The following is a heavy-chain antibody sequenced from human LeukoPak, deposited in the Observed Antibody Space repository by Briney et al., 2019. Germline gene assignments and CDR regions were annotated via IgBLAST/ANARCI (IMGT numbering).Heavy chain of an antibody. CDR2: ITNDNYDT. CDR3: AREGISRKMDFDY. J-gene: IGHJ4*02. D-gene: IGHD2/OR15-2a*01. Sequence: GGSLRLSCAASGFTFSSHAMSWVRQAPEKGLEWVSSITNDNYDTFYADSVKGRFTISRDESKNTLYLQMKSLRAEDTAVYYCAREGISRKMDFDYWGQGTLVTVS. V-gene: IGHV3-23*01. CDR1: GFTFSSHA.